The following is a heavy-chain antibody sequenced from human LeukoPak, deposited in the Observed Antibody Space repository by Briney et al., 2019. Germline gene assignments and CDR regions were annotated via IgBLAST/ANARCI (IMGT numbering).Heavy chain of an antibody. D-gene: IGHD1-1*01. V-gene: IGHV6-1*01. CDR1: GDSVSTNTVS. CDR3: ARNFNWTFDT. Sequence: SQTLSLTCAISGDSVSTNTVSWHWIRQSPSRGLEWLGRTYYRSKWFSDYAVSVKSRITVNPDTSKNQFSLQLNSVIPEDTAIYFSARNFNWTFDTWRQGTLVTVS. J-gene: IGHJ5*02. CDR2: TYYRSKWFS.